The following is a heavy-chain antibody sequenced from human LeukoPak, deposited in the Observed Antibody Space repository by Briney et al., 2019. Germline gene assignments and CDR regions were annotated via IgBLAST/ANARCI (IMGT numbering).Heavy chain of an antibody. V-gene: IGHV3-30-3*01. Sequence: GGSLRLSCAASGFTFSSYAMHWVRQAPGEGLEWVAVISYDGSNKYYADSVKGRFTISRDNSKNTLYLQMNSLRAEDTAVYYCARETYDFWSGYTYYYYYGMDVWGQGTTVTVSS. J-gene: IGHJ6*02. CDR2: ISYDGSNK. CDR3: ARETYDFWSGYTYYYYYGMDV. D-gene: IGHD3-3*01. CDR1: GFTFSSYA.